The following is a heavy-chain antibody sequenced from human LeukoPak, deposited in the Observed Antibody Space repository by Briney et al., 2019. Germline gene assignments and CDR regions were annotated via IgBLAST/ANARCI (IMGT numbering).Heavy chain of an antibody. V-gene: IGHV5-10-1*01. D-gene: IGHD5-18*01. CDR2: IDPSDSYS. CDR3: ARLVGRYSYGYIDS. J-gene: IGHJ4*02. CDR1: GYSFINYW. Sequence: GESLKISCKGSGYSFINYWITWVRQMPGKGLEWMGRIDPSDSYSNYSPSFQGHVTISADKSISTAYLQWSSLKASDTATYYCARLVGRYSYGYIDSWGQGTLVTVSS.